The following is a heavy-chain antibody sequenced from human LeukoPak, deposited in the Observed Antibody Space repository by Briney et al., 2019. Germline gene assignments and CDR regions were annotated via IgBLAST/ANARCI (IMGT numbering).Heavy chain of an antibody. V-gene: IGHV1-46*01. J-gene: IGHJ4*02. Sequence: ASVKVSCKASGYTFTNYYMYWVRQAPGQGLEWMGIINPSGGSTSYAQKFQGRVTMTRDTSTTTVHMELSSLRSEDTAVYYCARGGVAVATLKTIDYWGQGTLVTVSS. CDR1: GYTFTNYY. CDR2: INPSGGST. D-gene: IGHD6-19*01. CDR3: ARGGVAVATLKTIDY.